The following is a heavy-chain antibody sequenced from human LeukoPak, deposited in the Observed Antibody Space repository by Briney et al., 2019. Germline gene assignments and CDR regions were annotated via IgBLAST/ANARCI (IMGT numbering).Heavy chain of an antibody. D-gene: IGHD5-18*01. J-gene: IGHJ3*02. CDR2: ISYDGTDK. CDR3: ARSPYTYGYSAAFDI. CDR1: GFTFSSYA. Sequence: PGGSLRLSCAASGFTFSSYAIHWVRQAPGKGLEWVAVISYDGTDKYYADSAKGRFTIPRDNSKNTLFLQMISLRAEDTALYYCARSPYTYGYSAAFDIWGQGTPVTVSS. V-gene: IGHV3-30-3*01.